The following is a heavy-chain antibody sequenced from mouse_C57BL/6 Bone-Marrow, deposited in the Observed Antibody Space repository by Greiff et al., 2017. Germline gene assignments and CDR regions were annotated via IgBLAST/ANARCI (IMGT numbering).Heavy chain of an antibody. CDR3: ARERGVEGY. CDR2: LLPGRGST. CDR1: GYTFTGYW. V-gene: IGHV1-9*01. J-gene: IGHJ2*01. Sequence: QVQLQQSGAELMKPGASVKFSCKATGYTFTGYWIEWVKQRPGHGLEWIGELLPGRGSTNYTAKFKGKATFTAETSSNTHYIQLSGLKTADSAIYYCARERGVEGYWGQGTTLTVSS.